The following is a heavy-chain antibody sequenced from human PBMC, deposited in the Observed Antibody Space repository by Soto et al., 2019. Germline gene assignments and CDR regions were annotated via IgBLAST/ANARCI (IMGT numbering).Heavy chain of an antibody. CDR1: GFTFSSYW. CDR2: IKQDGSEK. J-gene: IGHJ6*02. CDR3: ARADQYSSSTHYYYYYGMDV. D-gene: IGHD6-6*01. Sequence: LRLSCAASGFTFSSYWMSWVRQAPGKGLEWVANIKQDGSEKYYVDSVKGRFTISRDNAKNSLYLQMNSLRAEDTAVYYCARADQYSSSTHYYYYYGMDVWGQGTTVTVSS. V-gene: IGHV3-7*01.